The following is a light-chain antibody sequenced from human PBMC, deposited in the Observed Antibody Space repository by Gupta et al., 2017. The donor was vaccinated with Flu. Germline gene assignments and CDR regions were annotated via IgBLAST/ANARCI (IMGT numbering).Light chain of an antibody. J-gene: IGLJ3*02. CDR3: AAWDDSLSGPGV. CDR2: RNK. CDR1: SSNIGSNY. Sequence: QSVLTQPPSASGTPGQRVTISCSGSSSNIGSNYVYWYQQLPGTAPKLLIYRNKQRPSGVPDRFSGSKSGTSASLAISXLXSEDEAXYDCAAWDDSLSGPGVFGGGTKLTVL. V-gene: IGLV1-47*01.